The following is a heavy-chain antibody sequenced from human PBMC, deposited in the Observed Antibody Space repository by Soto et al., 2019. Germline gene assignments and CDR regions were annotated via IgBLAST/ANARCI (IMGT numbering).Heavy chain of an antibody. CDR2: IGGSGVST. CDR3: AKARTTFDY. D-gene: IGHD1-1*01. V-gene: IGHV3-23*01. J-gene: IGHJ4*02. Sequence: EVQLLESGGGLVQPGGSLRLSCAASGFTFSSFAMSWVRQAPGKGLEWVSAIGGSGVSTYYADSVKGRFTISRDNSKNALYLQMNSLRAEDTAIYYCAKARTTFDYWGQGTLVTVSS. CDR1: GFTFSSFA.